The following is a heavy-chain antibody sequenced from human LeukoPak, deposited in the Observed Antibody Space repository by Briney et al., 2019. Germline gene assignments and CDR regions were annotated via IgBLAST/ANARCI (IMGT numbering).Heavy chain of an antibody. CDR3: TRDCGGDCFNPDAFDI. Sequence: GGSLRLSCAASGFTFSSYAMSWVRQAPGKGLEWVSAISGSGGSTYYADSVKGRFTISRDNSKNTLYLQMNSLKTEDTAVYYCTRDCGGDCFNPDAFDIWGQGTMVTVSS. CDR1: GFTFSSYA. CDR2: ISGSGGST. V-gene: IGHV3-23*01. D-gene: IGHD2-21*02. J-gene: IGHJ3*02.